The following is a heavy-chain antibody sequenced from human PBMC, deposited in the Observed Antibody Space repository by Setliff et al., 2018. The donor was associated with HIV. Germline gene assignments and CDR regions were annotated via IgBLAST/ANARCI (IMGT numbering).Heavy chain of an antibody. CDR3: ARAGGGATDQAFDI. Sequence: VASVKVSCKAFGYTFTSYSLHWVRQAPGQGLEWLGIIDPNGGATNDAQKLQGRLTVTTDTSTGTLYMELSNLRSDDSAVYYCARAGGGATDQAFDIWGQGTMVTVSS. V-gene: IGHV1-46*01. D-gene: IGHD2-2*01. J-gene: IGHJ3*02. CDR2: IDPNGGAT. CDR1: GYTFTSYS.